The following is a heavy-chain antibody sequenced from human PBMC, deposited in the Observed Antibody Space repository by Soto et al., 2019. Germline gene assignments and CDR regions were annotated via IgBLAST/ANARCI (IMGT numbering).Heavy chain of an antibody. V-gene: IGHV1-18*01. D-gene: IGHD3-10*01. Sequence: QVEVVQSGAEVKKPGASVKVSCETSGYTFSSYGTNWVRQAPGHGLEWMGWINNYSGNTKYAQRFQGRITMSTDTXTTXAYMEVRSRTYDDTAVYYCARTYYYGSGTHYRFDPWGQGTLVTVSS. CDR1: GYTFSSYG. J-gene: IGHJ5*02. CDR3: ARTYYYGSGTHYRFDP. CDR2: INNYSGNT.